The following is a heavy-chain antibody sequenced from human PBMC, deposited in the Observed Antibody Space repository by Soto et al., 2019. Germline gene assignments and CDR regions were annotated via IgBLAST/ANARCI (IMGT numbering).Heavy chain of an antibody. CDR3: ARGPYGSSSWNDY. V-gene: IGHV1-2*04. J-gene: IGHJ4*02. Sequence: QVQLVQSGAEVKKPGASVKVSCKASGYTFTGYYMHWVRQAPGQGLEWMGWSNPNSGGTNYAQKVQGWVTMTRDTSISTAYMELSRLRSDDTAVYYCARGPYGSSSWNDYWVQGTLVTVSS. CDR1: GYTFTGYY. CDR2: SNPNSGGT. D-gene: IGHD6-13*01.